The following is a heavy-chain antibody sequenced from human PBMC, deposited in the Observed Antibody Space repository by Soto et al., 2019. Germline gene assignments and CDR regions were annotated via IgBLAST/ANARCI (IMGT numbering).Heavy chain of an antibody. CDR1: GFTVSSHY. CDR3: ARGTWIVRGLIPDAFDI. V-gene: IGHV3-66*01. CDR2: IYNSGTS. D-gene: IGHD3-10*01. J-gene: IGHJ3*02. Sequence: EVQLVESGGGLVQPGGSLRLSCAASGFTVSSHYINWVRQAPGKGLDWVSVIYNSGTSFYADSVKGRFTVSRDTAKNSVFLQMSSLRAEDTAVYFCARGTWIVRGLIPDAFDIWCQGTMVTVSS.